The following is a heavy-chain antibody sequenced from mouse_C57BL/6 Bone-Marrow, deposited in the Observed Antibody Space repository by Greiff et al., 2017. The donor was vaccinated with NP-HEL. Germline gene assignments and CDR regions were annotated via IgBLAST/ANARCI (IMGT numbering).Heavy chain of an antibody. D-gene: IGHD1-1*01. V-gene: IGHV5-4*01. CDR1: GFTFSSYA. J-gene: IGHJ4*01. CDR3: GVYYYGNSPYYYAMDY. Sequence: EVQGVESGGGLVKPGGSLKLSCAASGFTFSSYAMSWVRQTPEKRLEWVATISDGGSYTYYPDNVKGRFTISRDNAKNNLYLQMSHLKSEDTAMYYCGVYYYGNSPYYYAMDYWGQGTSVTVSS. CDR2: ISDGGSYT.